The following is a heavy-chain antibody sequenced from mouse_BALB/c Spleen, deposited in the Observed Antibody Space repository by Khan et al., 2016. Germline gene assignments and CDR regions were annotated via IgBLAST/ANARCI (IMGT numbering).Heavy chain of an antibody. J-gene: IGHJ3*01. Sequence: VQLQQSGAELVKPGASVKLSCTASGFNIKDTYMHWVKQRPEQGLEWIGRIDPANGNTKYDPKFQGKATITADTSSNTAYLQLSSLTSEDTAVYYCARSSYDYDVVFAYWGQVTLVTVSA. D-gene: IGHD2-4*01. V-gene: IGHV14-3*02. CDR1: GFNIKDTY. CDR3: ARSSYDYDVVFAY. CDR2: IDPANGNT.